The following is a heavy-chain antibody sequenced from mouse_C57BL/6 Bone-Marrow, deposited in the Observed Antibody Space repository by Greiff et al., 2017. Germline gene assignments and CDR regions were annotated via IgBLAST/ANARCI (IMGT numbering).Heavy chain of an antibody. Sequence: VQLQQSGAELVMPGASVKLSCKASGYTFTSYWMHWVKQRPGQGLEWIGEIDPSDSYTNYNQKFKGKSTLTVDKSSSTAYMQLSSLTSEDSAVYYCARGYYYGSSYFDYWGQGTTLTVSS. D-gene: IGHD1-1*01. V-gene: IGHV1-69*01. J-gene: IGHJ2*01. CDR2: IDPSDSYT. CDR3: ARGYYYGSSYFDY. CDR1: GYTFTSYW.